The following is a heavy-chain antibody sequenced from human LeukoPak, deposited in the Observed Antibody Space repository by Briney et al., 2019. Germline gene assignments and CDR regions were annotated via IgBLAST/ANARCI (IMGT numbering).Heavy chain of an antibody. CDR3: ARGYYYDSSGGGFDY. J-gene: IGHJ4*02. Sequence: PSETLSLTCAVSGGSISSGGYSWSWIRQPAGKGLEWSGYIFHSGSTYYNPSLKSRVTISVDRSKNQFSLKLSSVTAADTAVYYCARGYYYDSSGGGFDYWGQGTLVTVSS. V-gene: IGHV4-30-2*01. D-gene: IGHD3-22*01. CDR2: IFHSGST. CDR1: GGSISSGGYS.